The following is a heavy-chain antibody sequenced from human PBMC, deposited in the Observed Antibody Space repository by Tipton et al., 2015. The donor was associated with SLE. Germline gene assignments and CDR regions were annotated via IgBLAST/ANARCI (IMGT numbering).Heavy chain of an antibody. J-gene: IGHJ3*02. CDR2: ISHSGST. CDR3: ARDRGGGYYDSSGYPSFNI. CDR1: GYSISSGYY. V-gene: IGHV4-38-2*02. D-gene: IGHD3-22*01. Sequence: LRLSCTVSGYSISSGYYWGWIRQPPGKGLEWIGSISHSGSTYYNPSLKSRVTISVDTSKNQFSLKLSSVTAADTAVYYCARDRGGGYYDSSGYPSFNIWGQGTMVTVSS.